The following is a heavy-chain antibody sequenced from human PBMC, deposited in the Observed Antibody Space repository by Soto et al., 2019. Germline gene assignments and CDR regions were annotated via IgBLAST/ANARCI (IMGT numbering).Heavy chain of an antibody. J-gene: IGHJ5*01. CDR1: GDTFRKYS. Sequence: QVQLVQSGAEVKEPGSSVKVSCKASGDTFRKYSVNWVRQAPGQGLEWMGRTIPIFATTDYGPSLKGRVTITAEKSTHTVDMELNSLTSEDTAIYYCVTAQSGSSNFVFDSWGPGTLVTVSS. CDR3: VTAQSGSSNFVFDS. V-gene: IGHV1-69*08. D-gene: IGHD5-12*01. CDR2: TIPIFATT.